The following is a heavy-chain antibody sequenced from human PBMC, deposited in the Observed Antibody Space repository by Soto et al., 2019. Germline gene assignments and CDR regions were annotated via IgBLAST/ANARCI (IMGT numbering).Heavy chain of an antibody. Sequence: GASVKVSCKASGYTFTSYGISWVRQAPGQGLEWMGWTSAYNGNTNYAQKLQGRVTMTRDTSTSTVYMELSSLRSEDTAVYYCASHSMVRAQFDYWGQGTPVTVSS. D-gene: IGHD3-10*01. V-gene: IGHV1-18*01. CDR2: TSAYNGNT. CDR1: GYTFTSYG. J-gene: IGHJ4*02. CDR3: ASHSMVRAQFDY.